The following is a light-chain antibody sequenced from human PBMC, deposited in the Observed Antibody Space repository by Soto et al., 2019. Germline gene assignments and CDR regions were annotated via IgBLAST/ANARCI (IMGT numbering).Light chain of an antibody. J-gene: IGLJ1*01. V-gene: IGLV1-51*01. Sequence: QSVLTQPPSVSAAPGQKVTISCSGSSSNIGNNYVSWYQQLPGTAPKLLIYDNNERPSGIPDRFSGSKSGTSATLGITGLQTGDEADYYCGTWDSSLSAYVFATGTKVTVL. CDR2: DNN. CDR3: GTWDSSLSAYV. CDR1: SSNIGNNY.